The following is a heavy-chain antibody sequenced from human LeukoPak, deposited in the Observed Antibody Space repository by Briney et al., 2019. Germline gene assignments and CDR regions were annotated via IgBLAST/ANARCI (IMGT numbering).Heavy chain of an antibody. CDR3: AKPYMERWLPNSRAY. CDR1: GFTFSSYA. Sequence: GGSLRLSCAASGFTFSSYAMSWVRQAPGKGLEGVSAISGSGGSTYYADSVKGRFTISRDNSKNTLYLQMNSLRAEDTAVYYCAKPYMERWLPNSRAYWGQGTLVTVSS. V-gene: IGHV3-23*01. J-gene: IGHJ4*02. CDR2: ISGSGGST. D-gene: IGHD5-24*01.